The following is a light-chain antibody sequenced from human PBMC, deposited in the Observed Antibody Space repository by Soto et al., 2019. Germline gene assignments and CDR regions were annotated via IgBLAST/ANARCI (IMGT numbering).Light chain of an antibody. J-gene: IGKJ2*01. CDR2: KAS. Sequence: DIQMTQSPSTLSASVGDRVTITCRASQSISSWLAWYQQKPGKAPKLLIYKASSLESGVPSRFSGSGSGTEFTLTISSLQPDDFATYYCQQYNSQRHFGQGTKVDIK. CDR3: QQYNSQRH. V-gene: IGKV1-5*03. CDR1: QSISSW.